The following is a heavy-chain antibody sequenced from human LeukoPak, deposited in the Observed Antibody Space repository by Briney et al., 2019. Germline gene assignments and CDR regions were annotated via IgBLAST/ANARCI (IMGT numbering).Heavy chain of an antibody. D-gene: IGHD6-13*01. CDR2: IWYDASNR. J-gene: IGHJ5*02. CDR3: ARDLAAAATWFDP. Sequence: GGSLRLSCAASGFTFSSYGMHWVHQAPGKGLEWAAVIWYDASNRYYADSVKGRFTISRDNSKNTLYLQMNSLRAEDTAVYFCARDLAAAATWFDPWGQGTLVTVSS. CDR1: GFTFSSYG. V-gene: IGHV3-33*01.